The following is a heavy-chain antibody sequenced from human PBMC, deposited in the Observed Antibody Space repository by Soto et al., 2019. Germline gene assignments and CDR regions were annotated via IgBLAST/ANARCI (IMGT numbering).Heavy chain of an antibody. Sequence: TGGSLRLSCAASGFTFSDYAMNWVRQAPGKGLEWVSSISYTGDFIYYADSVKGRFTISRDNAKNALYLQMTGLRGDDTAVYYCARDLLSGANYYAHWGQGTLVTVS. D-gene: IGHD6-19*01. CDR1: GFTFSDYA. CDR2: ISYTGDFI. V-gene: IGHV3-21*04. CDR3: ARDLLSGANYYAH. J-gene: IGHJ4*02.